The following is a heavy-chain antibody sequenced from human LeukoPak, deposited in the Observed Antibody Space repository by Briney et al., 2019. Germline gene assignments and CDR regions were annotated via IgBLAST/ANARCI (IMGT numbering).Heavy chain of an antibody. Sequence: ASVKVSCKASGYTFTNYGISWVRQAPGQGLEWMGWISAYNGNTNYAQKLQGRVTMTTDTSTSTAYMELRSLRSDDTAVYYCARGDTAMFTSSYYYYGMDVWGQGTTVTVPS. CDR1: GYTFTNYG. V-gene: IGHV1-18*01. CDR3: ARGDTAMFTSSYYYYGMDV. J-gene: IGHJ6*02. D-gene: IGHD5-18*01. CDR2: ISAYNGNT.